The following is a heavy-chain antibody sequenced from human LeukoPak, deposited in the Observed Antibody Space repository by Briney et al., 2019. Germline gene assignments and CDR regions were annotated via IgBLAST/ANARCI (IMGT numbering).Heavy chain of an antibody. CDR1: GFTFSSYA. J-gene: IGHJ6*02. V-gene: IGHV3-23*01. D-gene: IGHD3-22*01. CDR3: ARMGDDSSGYYGPYYYYYGMDV. CDR2: ISGSGGST. Sequence: GGSLRLSCAASGFTFSSYAMSWVRQAPGKGLEWVSAISGSGGSTYYADSVKGRFTISRDNSKNTLYLQMNGLRAEDTAVYYCARMGDDSSGYYGPYYYYYGMDVWGQGTTVTVSS.